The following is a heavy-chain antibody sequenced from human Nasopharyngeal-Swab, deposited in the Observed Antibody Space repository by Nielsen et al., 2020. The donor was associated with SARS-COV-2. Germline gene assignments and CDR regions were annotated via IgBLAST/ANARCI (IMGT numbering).Heavy chain of an antibody. V-gene: IGHV5-51*01. CDR2: VYPGASDI. Sequence: GESLKISCQASGYSFSRHWITWVRQKPGKGLEWMGSVYPGASDIKYRPSFRGQVTISADKSISSASLQWTSLQASDTAMYYCVRSSTASSDWYGYRSAFDIWGQGTMVTVSS. D-gene: IGHD6-19*01. J-gene: IGHJ3*02. CDR3: VRSSTASSDWYGYRSAFDI. CDR1: GYSFSRHW.